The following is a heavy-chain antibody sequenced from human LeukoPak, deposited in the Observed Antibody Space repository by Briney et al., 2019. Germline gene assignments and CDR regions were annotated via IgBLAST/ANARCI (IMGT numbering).Heavy chain of an antibody. Sequence: SETLSLTCTVSGGSISSYYWSWIRQPLGKGLEWIGYIYYSGSTNYNPSLKSRVTISVDTSKNQSSLNLSSVTAADTAVYYCARDRVADYVWGSYRYSNWFDPWGQGTLVTVSS. CDR2: IYYSGST. CDR3: ARDRVADYVWGSYRYSNWFDP. D-gene: IGHD3-16*02. V-gene: IGHV4-59*01. CDR1: GGSISSYY. J-gene: IGHJ5*02.